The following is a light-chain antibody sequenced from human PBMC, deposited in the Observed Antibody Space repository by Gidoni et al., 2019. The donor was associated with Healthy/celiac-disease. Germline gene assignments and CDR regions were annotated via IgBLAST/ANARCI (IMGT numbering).Light chain of an antibody. Sequence: DIQMTQSPSSLSASEGDRVTITCQASQDISNYLNWYQQKPGKAPKLLIYDASNLETGVPSSFSGSGSGTDFTFTISSLQPEDIATYYCQQYDNLPTCGPGTKVDIK. CDR2: DAS. CDR1: QDISNY. CDR3: QQYDNLPT. J-gene: IGKJ3*01. V-gene: IGKV1-33*01.